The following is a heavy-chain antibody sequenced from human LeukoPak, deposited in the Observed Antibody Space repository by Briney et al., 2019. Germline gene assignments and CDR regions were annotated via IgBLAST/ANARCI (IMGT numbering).Heavy chain of an antibody. Sequence: PGGSLRLPCAASGFTFYDYGMSWVRQAPGKGLEWVSGINWNGGSTGYADSVKGRFTISRDNAKNSLYLQMNSLRAEDTALYYCARDRSMTHFDYWGQGTLVTVSS. CDR2: INWNGGST. CDR3: ARDRSMTHFDY. CDR1: GFTFYDYG. J-gene: IGHJ4*02. V-gene: IGHV3-20*04.